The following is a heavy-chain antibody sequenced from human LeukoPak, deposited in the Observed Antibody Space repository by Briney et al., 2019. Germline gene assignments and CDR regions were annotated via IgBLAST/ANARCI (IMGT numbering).Heavy chain of an antibody. V-gene: IGHV3-66*01. Sequence: GGSLRLSCAASGFTVSSNYMSWVRQAPGKGLEWVSVIYSGGSTYYADSVKGRFTISRDNSKNTLYLQMNSLRAEDAAVYYCARDKGTSYLSSFDYWGQGTLVTVSS. CDR1: GFTVSSNY. J-gene: IGHJ4*02. D-gene: IGHD6-6*01. CDR2: IYSGGST. CDR3: ARDKGTSYLSSFDY.